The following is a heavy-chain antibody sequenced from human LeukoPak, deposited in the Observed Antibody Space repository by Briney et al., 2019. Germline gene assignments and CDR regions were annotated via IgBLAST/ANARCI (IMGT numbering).Heavy chain of an antibody. CDR2: IYHSGST. CDR3: ARGRVGGYDPGPHSWFDP. Sequence: PSETLSLTCAVYGGSFSGYYWSWIRQPPGKGLEWIGYIYHSGSTYYNPSLKSRVTISVDRSKNQFSLKLSSVTAADTAVYYCARGRVGGYDPGPHSWFDPWGQGTLVTVSS. J-gene: IGHJ5*02. CDR1: GGSFSGYY. D-gene: IGHD5-12*01. V-gene: IGHV4-34*01.